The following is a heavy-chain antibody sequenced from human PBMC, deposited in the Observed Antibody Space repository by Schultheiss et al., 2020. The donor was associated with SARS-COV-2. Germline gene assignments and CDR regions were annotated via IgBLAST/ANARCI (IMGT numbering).Heavy chain of an antibody. J-gene: IGHJ5*02. D-gene: IGHD3-16*01. V-gene: IGHV4-28*03. CDR2: VNHSGST. Sequence: SETLSLTCAVSGYSLSSGYYWGWIRQPPGKGLEWIGEIEWIGEVNHSGSTNYNPSLKSRVTMSVDKSKNQFSLKLSSVTAADTAVYYCAREGGWFDPWGQGTLVTVSS. CDR3: AREGGWFDP. CDR1: GYSLSSGYY.